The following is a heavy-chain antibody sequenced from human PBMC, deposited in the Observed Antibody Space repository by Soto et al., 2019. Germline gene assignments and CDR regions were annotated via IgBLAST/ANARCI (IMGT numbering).Heavy chain of an antibody. CDR1: GGTFSSYA. J-gene: IGHJ6*02. CDR2: IIPIFGTA. D-gene: IGHD3-10*01. Sequence: QVQLVQSGAEVKKPGSSVKVSCKASGGTFSSYAISWVRQAPGQGLEWMGGIIPIFGTANYAQKFRGRVTITADKFTSTASMELSSLRSEDTAVYYCARSGYLGVDYYYYSMDVWGQGTTVTVSS. V-gene: IGHV1-69*06. CDR3: ARSGYLGVDYYYYSMDV.